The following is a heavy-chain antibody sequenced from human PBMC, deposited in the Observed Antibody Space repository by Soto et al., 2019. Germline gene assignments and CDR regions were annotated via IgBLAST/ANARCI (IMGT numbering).Heavy chain of an antibody. Sequence: SETLSLTCIVSGASVSSNSYYWTWIRQPPGKGLEWIGYTDYSGSTKYNPSLKSRVTISVDTSKNQFSLSVSSVTAADTAMYYCARADRQYCSVSTCYIFDYWGQGTQVTVSS. D-gene: IGHD2-2*02. CDR2: TDYSGST. CDR1: GASVSSNSYY. CDR3: ARADRQYCSVSTCYIFDY. J-gene: IGHJ4*02. V-gene: IGHV4-61*01.